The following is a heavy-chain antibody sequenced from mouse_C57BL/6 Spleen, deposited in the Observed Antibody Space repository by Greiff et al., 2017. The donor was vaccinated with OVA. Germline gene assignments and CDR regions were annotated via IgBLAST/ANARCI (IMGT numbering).Heavy chain of an antibody. CDR1: GYSITSGYY. V-gene: IGHV3-6*01. D-gene: IGHD2-5*01. CDR2: ISYDGSN. Sequence: EVQLQESGPGLVKPSQSLSLTCSVTGYSITSGYYWNWIRQFPGNKLEWMGYISYDGSNNYNPSLKNRISITRDTSKNQFFLKLNSVTTEDTATYYCAREWDYSNYGFAYWGQGTLVTVSA. J-gene: IGHJ3*01. CDR3: AREWDYSNYGFAY.